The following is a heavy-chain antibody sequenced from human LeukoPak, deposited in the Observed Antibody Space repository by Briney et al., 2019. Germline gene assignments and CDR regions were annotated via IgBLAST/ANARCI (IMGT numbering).Heavy chain of an antibody. Sequence: SETLSLTCTVSGGSISSYYWTWIRQPPGKGLEWIGYIYSSGSPNYSPSLKSRLTISVDTSKKQFSLKLSSVTAADTAVYYCAREGGYYDSRDYSSHSLDYWGQGILVTVSS. J-gene: IGHJ4*02. D-gene: IGHD3-22*01. CDR2: IYSSGSP. CDR3: AREGGYYDSRDYSSHSLDY. V-gene: IGHV4-59*01. CDR1: GGSISSYY.